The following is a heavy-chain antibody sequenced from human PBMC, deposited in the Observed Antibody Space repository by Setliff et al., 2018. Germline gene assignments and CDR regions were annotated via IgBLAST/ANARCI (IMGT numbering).Heavy chain of an antibody. CDR2: VSTYNGDT. Sequence: ASVKVSCKASGYSFTSFSITWVRQAPGQGLEWLGWVSTYNGDTKSAQKFRGRVTMTTDISTSTVCMELRTLRSDDTAVYYCARRPIALAGYRKGAFDIWGQGTMVTVSS. CDR1: GYSFTSFS. D-gene: IGHD6-19*01. CDR3: ARRPIALAGYRKGAFDI. V-gene: IGHV1-18*01. J-gene: IGHJ3*02.